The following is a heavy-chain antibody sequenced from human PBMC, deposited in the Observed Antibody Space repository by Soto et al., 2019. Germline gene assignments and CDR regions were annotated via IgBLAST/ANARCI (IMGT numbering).Heavy chain of an antibody. D-gene: IGHD2-8*02. CDR1: GGSFSGYY. CDR2: INHSGST. J-gene: IGHJ4*02. Sequence: QVQLQQWGAGLLKPSETLSLTCAVYGGSFSGYYWTWIRQPPGTGLEWIGEINHSGSTNYNPSLKXRVTISVATAKNQFSLKLTSVTAADTAVYYCARDKITGRFDYWGQGTLVTVSS. V-gene: IGHV4-34*01. CDR3: ARDKITGRFDY.